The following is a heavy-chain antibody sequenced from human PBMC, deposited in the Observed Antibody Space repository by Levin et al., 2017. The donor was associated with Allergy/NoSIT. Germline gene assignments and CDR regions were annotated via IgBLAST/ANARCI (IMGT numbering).Heavy chain of an antibody. Sequence: ASETLSLTCTVSGGSVFSGSYYWSWIRQPPGKGLEYIGYVCYSGSTNYNPSLKSRVTISVDTSKNQFSLKLSSVTAADTAVYYCARDYSSGYIHWFDPWGQGTLVTVSS. J-gene: IGHJ5*02. CDR1: GGSVFSGSYY. D-gene: IGHD6-19*01. V-gene: IGHV4-61*01. CDR3: ARDYSSGYIHWFDP. CDR2: VCYSGST.